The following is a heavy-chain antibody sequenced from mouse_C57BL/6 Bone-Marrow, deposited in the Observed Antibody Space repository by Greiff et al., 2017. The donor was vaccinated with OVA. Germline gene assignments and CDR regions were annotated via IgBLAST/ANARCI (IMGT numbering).Heavy chain of an antibody. Sequence: EVQLQQSGAELVRPGASVKLSCTASGFNITDYYMHWVKQRPEQGLEWIGRIDPEDGDTEYAPKFQGKATMTADTSSNTAYLQLSSLTSEDTAVYYCTLIYYYGSLTYWGQGTLVTVSA. J-gene: IGHJ3*01. D-gene: IGHD1-1*01. CDR1: GFNITDYY. CDR2: IDPEDGDT. CDR3: TLIYYYGSLTY. V-gene: IGHV14-1*01.